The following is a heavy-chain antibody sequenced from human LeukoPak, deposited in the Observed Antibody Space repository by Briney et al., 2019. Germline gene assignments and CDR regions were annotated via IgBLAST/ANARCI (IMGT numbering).Heavy chain of an antibody. V-gene: IGHV3-74*01. Sequence: PGGSLRLSCAASGFTLRSYWMHWVRQAPGKGLVWVSRINSDGISTTYADSVKGRFTISRDNAKNTLYLQMNSLRAEDTAVYYCARDPDRSGWSTFEYWGQGTLVTVS. D-gene: IGHD6-19*01. CDR2: INSDGIST. CDR3: ARDPDRSGWSTFEY. CDR1: GFTLRSYW. J-gene: IGHJ4*02.